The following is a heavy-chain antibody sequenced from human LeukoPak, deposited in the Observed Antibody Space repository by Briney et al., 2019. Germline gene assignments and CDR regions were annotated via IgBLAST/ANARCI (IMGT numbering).Heavy chain of an antibody. J-gene: IGHJ5*02. CDR2: IYPGDYDT. V-gene: IGHV5-51*01. Sequence: GESLKISCKGSGYSFTSYWIGWVRPMPGKGLEWMGIIYPGDYDTRYSPSFQGQVTISADKSITTAYPQWSSQKASDPAMYYCAIDYGDFNWFDPWGQGTLVTVSS. CDR1: GYSFTSYW. CDR3: AIDYGDFNWFDP. D-gene: IGHD4-17*01.